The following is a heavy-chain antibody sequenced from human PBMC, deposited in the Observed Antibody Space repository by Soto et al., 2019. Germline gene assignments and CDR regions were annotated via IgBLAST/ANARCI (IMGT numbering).Heavy chain of an antibody. CDR1: GFTFSGYA. V-gene: IGHV3-30-3*01. CDR2: ISYDGSNK. D-gene: IGHD3-9*01. Sequence: GGSLRLSCAASGFTFSGYAMHWVRQAPGKGLEWVAVISYDGSNKYYADSVKGRFTISRDNSKNTLYLQMNSLRAEDTAVYYCARVRESYDILTGYYVKYGMDVWGQGTTVTVSS. J-gene: IGHJ6*02. CDR3: ARVRESYDILTGYYVKYGMDV.